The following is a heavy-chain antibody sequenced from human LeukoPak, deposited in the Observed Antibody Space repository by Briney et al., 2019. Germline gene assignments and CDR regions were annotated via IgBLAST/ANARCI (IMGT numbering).Heavy chain of an antibody. CDR3: ARVGGRSGWYGLDY. D-gene: IGHD6-19*01. CDR1: DGSISSYY. Sequence: PSETLSLTCTVSDGSISSYYWTWIRQPPGKGLEWIGYIYYSGSTNYNPSLKSRVTISVDTSKTQFSLKLTSVTAADTAVYYCARVGGRSGWYGLDYWGQGTLVSVSS. CDR2: IYYSGST. V-gene: IGHV4-59*01. J-gene: IGHJ4*02.